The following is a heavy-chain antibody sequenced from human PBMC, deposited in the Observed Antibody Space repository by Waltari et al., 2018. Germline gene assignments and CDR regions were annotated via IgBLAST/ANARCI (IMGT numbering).Heavy chain of an antibody. CDR2: ISFDGSNK. J-gene: IGHJ6*02. V-gene: IGHV3-30*03. CDR1: GFTFSSYG. Sequence: QVQLVESGGGVVQPGRSLRLSCAASGFTFSSYGMHWVRQAPGKGLEGVAVISFDGSNKFYADSVKGRFSISRDNSKNTLYLQMNSLRNEDTAVYYCARDENPVVIILYTMDVWGQGTTVTVSS. CDR3: ARDENPVVIILYTMDV. D-gene: IGHD3-3*01.